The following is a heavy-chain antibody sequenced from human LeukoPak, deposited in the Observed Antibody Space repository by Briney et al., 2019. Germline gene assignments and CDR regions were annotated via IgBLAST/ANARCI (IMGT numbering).Heavy chain of an antibody. CDR3: TRGRAAGD. CDR1: GYTFTNND. CDR2: VSPDSGDT. J-gene: IGHJ4*02. D-gene: IGHD6-19*01. V-gene: IGHV1-8*01. Sequence: ASVKVSCKASGYTFTNNDINWVRQAAGQGIEWMGWVSPDSGDTGYAPNFRGRVTMTTDTSINTAYMELTSLTSEDTAIYYCTRGRAAGDWGQGTLVTVSS.